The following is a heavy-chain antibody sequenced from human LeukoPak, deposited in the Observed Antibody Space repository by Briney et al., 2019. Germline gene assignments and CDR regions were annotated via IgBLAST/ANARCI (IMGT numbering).Heavy chain of an antibody. CDR2: IYYSGST. J-gene: IGHJ3*02. CDR1: GGSISSYY. Sequence: PSETLSLTXTVSGGSISSYYWSWIRQPPGKGLEWIGYIYYSGSTNYNPSLKSRVTISVDTSKNQFSLKLSSVTAADTAVYYCARYFSRFLVAFDIWGQGTMVTVSS. CDR3: ARYFSRFLVAFDI. V-gene: IGHV4-59*01. D-gene: IGHD3-3*01.